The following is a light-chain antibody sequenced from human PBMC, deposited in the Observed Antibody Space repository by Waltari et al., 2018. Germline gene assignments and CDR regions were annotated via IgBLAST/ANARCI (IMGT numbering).Light chain of an antibody. CDR3: QQRRNWPLT. J-gene: IGKJ4*01. Sequence: IVLTQSPAILSLPPGERASLSCRASQSVTNYLAWYQQKPGQAPRLLIYDTSNRATGIPARFSGSGFGTDFTLTISSLEPEDFAVYYCQQRRNWPLTFGGGTKVEIK. CDR2: DTS. V-gene: IGKV3-11*01. CDR1: QSVTNY.